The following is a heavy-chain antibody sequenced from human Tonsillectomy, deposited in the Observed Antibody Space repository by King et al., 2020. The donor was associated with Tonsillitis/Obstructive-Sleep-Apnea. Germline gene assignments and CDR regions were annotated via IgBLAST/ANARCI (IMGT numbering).Heavy chain of an antibody. Sequence: VQLQQWGAGLSKPSETLSLTCAVYGGSFSGYYWSWIRQPPGKGLEWIGEINHSGSTNYNPSLKSRVTISVDTSKNQFSLKLSSVTAADTAVYYCARDGCSSTSCYRTGWFDPWGQGTLVTVSS. CDR1: GGSFSGYY. D-gene: IGHD2-2*02. CDR3: ARDGCSSTSCYRTGWFDP. J-gene: IGHJ5*02. CDR2: INHSGST. V-gene: IGHV4-34*01.